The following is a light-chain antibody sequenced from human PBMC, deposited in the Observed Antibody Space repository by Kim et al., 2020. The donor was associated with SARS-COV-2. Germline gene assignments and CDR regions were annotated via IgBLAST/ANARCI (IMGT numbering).Light chain of an antibody. V-gene: IGKV3-15*01. CDR1: QSVRSS. CDR3: QQYHNWLGT. J-gene: IGKJ1*01. CDR2: GAS. Sequence: EIVLTQSPGTLSLSPGERATLSCRASQSVRSSLAWYQQKPGQAPRLLIYGASTGATGIPARFSGSGSGTEFTLTISGLQSEDFAVYYCQQYHNWLGTFGQGTKVDIK.